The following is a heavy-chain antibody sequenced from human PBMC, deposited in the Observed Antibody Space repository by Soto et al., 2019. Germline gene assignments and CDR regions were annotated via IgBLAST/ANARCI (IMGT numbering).Heavy chain of an antibody. V-gene: IGHV1-69*06. D-gene: IGHD3-3*01. CDR1: GGTFSSYA. CDR3: ARVVGEEWLLFDYYYYGMDV. J-gene: IGHJ6*02. Sequence: SVKVSCKASGGTFSSYAISWVRQAPGQGLEWMGGIIPIFGTANYAQKFQGRVTITADKSTSTAYMELSSLRSEDTAVYYCARVVGEEWLLFDYYYYGMDVLGQGTTVTVSS. CDR2: IIPIFGTA.